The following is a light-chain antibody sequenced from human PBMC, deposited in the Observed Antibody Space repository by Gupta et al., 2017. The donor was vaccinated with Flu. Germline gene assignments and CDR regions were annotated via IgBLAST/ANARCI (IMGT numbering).Light chain of an antibody. CDR1: QDIGNF. Sequence: DIQMTQSPSTLSASVGDRVTITCQASQDIGNFLNWYQQKPGKAPNLLIYDASNLKRGVPSRFRGSSSGTDFIFNIRSLQPEDSATYHCQQVENLPCTFGQGTKLEV. V-gene: IGKV1-33*01. J-gene: IGKJ2*02. CDR2: DAS. CDR3: QQVENLPCT.